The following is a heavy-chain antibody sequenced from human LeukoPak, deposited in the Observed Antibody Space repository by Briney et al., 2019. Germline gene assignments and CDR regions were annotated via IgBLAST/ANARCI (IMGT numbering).Heavy chain of an antibody. CDR1: GFTFSNYW. Sequence: GGSLRLSCAASGFTFSNYWMHWVRQAPGKGLVWVSRIDSDGSSTIYADSAKGRFTISRDNAKNTLYLQMNSLRAEDTAVYYCARSGAPTLDYWGQGTLVIVSS. CDR2: IDSDGSST. J-gene: IGHJ4*02. CDR3: ARSGAPTLDY. V-gene: IGHV3-74*01. D-gene: IGHD2-15*01.